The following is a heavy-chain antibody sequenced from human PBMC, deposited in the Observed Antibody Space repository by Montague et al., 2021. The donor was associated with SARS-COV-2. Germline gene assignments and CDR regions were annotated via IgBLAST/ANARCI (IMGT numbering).Heavy chain of an antibody. CDR1: GFTFSSYS. V-gene: IGHV3-33*06. CDR2: IWYDGSNK. J-gene: IGHJ4*02. CDR3: AKDVGLYCSGGSCYSTPTYYFDY. Sequence: SLRLSCAASGFTFSSYSMNWVRQAPGKGLEWVAVIWYDGSNKYYADSVKGRFTISRDNSKNTLYLQMNSLRAEDTAVYYCAKDVGLYCSGGSCYSTPTYYFDYWGQVTLVTVSS. D-gene: IGHD2-15*01.